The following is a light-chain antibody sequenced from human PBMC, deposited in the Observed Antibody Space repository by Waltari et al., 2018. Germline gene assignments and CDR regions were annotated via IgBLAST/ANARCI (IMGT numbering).Light chain of an antibody. Sequence: QSALTQPASVSGSPGQSITISCTGASSDFGSYNLVSWYQQHPGKAPKVMIYEVTRRASGLSDRFSGSMSGNTASLTISGLQPEDEADYYCCSYAGSGTLDVVFGGGTKLTVL. CDR3: CSYAGSGTLDVV. CDR2: EVT. J-gene: IGLJ2*01. V-gene: IGLV2-23*02. CDR1: SSDFGSYNL.